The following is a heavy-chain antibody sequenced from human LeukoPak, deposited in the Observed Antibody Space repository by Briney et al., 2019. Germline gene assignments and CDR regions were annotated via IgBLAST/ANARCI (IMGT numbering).Heavy chain of an antibody. CDR2: IYTSGST. D-gene: IGHD3-9*01. V-gene: IGHV4-61*02. CDR3: ARVKGPRRITIFP. CDR1: GGSISSGSYY. Sequence: SQTLSLTCTVSGGSISSGSYYWSWIRQPAGKGLEWIWRIYTSGSTNYNPSLKSRVTISVDTSKNQFSLKLSSVTAADTAVYYCARVKGPRRITIFPWGQGTLVTVSS. J-gene: IGHJ5*02.